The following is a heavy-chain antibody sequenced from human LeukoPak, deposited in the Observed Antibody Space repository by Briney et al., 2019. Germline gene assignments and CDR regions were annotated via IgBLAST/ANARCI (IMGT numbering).Heavy chain of an antibody. Sequence: SVKVSCKASGGTFSSYAISWVRQAPGQRLEWMGGIIPIFGTANYAQKFQGRVTITADESTSTAYMELSSLRSEDTAVYYCASQPGYVHGAFDYWGQGTLVTVSS. D-gene: IGHD3-10*02. CDR1: GGTFSSYA. J-gene: IGHJ4*02. CDR3: ASQPGYVHGAFDY. V-gene: IGHV1-69*01. CDR2: IIPIFGTA.